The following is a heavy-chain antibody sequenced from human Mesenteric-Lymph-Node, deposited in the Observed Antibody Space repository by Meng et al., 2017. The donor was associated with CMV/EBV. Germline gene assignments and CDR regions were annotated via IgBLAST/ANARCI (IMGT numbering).Heavy chain of an antibody. J-gene: IGHJ4*02. V-gene: IGHV1-69*10. Sequence: SVKVSCKASGGMFTTYSISWVRQAPGQGLEWMGGVIPILDIANYAQKFRDRVTITADKSTSTAYMELSSLRSEDTAVYYCATVLLSGTTFYFDYWGQGTLVTVSS. D-gene: IGHD1-1*01. CDR3: ATVLLSGTTFYFDY. CDR2: VIPILDIA. CDR1: GGMFTTYS.